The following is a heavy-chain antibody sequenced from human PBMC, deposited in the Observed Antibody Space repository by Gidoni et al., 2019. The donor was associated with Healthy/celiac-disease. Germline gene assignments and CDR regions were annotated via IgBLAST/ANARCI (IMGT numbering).Heavy chain of an antibody. D-gene: IGHD3-22*01. Sequence: EVQLVESGGGLVQPGGSLRLSCASSGFTFSSYWIHWVRQAPGKGLVWVSRINSEGSSTSYADSVKGRFTISRDNAKNTLYLQMNSLRAEDTAVYYCARGGYYYDSSGYYYAPFDYWGQGTLVTVS. J-gene: IGHJ4*02. CDR1: GFTFSSYW. CDR2: INSEGSST. V-gene: IGHV3-74*01. CDR3: ARGGYYYDSSGYYYAPFDY.